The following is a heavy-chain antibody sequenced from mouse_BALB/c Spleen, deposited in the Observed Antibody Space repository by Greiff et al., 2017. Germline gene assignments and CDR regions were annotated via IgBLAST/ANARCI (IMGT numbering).Heavy chain of an antibody. CDR1: GFTFSSFG. CDR2: ISSGSSTI. CDR3: ARSVYDYAWFAY. V-gene: IGHV5-17*02. J-gene: IGHJ3*01. Sequence: EVHLVESGGGLVQPGGSRKLSCAASGFTFSSFGMHWVRQAPEKGLEWVAYISSGSSTIYYADTVKGRFTISRDNPKNTLFLQMTSLRSEDTAMYYCARSVYDYAWFAYWGQGTLVTVSA. D-gene: IGHD2-4*01.